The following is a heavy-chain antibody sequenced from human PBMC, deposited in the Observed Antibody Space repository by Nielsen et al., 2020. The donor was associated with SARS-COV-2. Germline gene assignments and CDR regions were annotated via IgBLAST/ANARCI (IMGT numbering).Heavy chain of an antibody. CDR3: AYVCWYARNGGYIWFDP. V-gene: IGHV1-69*13. D-gene: IGHD6-13*01. CDR2: IFPIFGTA. J-gene: IGHJ5*02. Sequence: SVKVSCKASGGTFSSYAISWVRQAPGQGIEWMGGIFPIFGTANYAQKFQGRVTITADESTSTAYMELSSLRSEDTAVYYCAYVCWYARNGGYIWFDPWGQGTLVTVSS. CDR1: GGTFSSYA.